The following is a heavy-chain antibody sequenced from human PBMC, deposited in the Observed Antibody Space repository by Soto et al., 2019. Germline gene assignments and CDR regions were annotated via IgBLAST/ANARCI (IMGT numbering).Heavy chain of an antibody. Sequence: SQTLSLTCAISGDSVSSNSAAWNWIRQSPSRGLEWLGRTYFRSKWYNDYAVSVKSRITINPDTSKNQFSLQLNSVTPEDTAVYYCARVWYLDYYDSSGYSYYYYGMDVWGQGTTVTVSS. V-gene: IGHV6-1*01. CDR1: GDSVSSNSAA. J-gene: IGHJ6*02. CDR2: TYFRSKWYN. D-gene: IGHD3-22*01. CDR3: ARVWYLDYYDSSGYSYYYYGMDV.